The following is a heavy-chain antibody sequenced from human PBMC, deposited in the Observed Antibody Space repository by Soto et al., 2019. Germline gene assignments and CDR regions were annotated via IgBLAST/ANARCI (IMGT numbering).Heavy chain of an antibody. Sequence: SETLSLPCTVSGGSISSYYWSWIRQPPGKGLEWIGYIYYSGSTNYNPSLKSRVTISVDTSKNQFSLKLSSVTAADTAVYYCARVEGFGELGPEMFDPWGQGTLVTVSS. CDR3: ARVEGFGELGPEMFDP. D-gene: IGHD3-10*01. V-gene: IGHV4-59*01. CDR2: IYYSGST. CDR1: GGSISSYY. J-gene: IGHJ5*02.